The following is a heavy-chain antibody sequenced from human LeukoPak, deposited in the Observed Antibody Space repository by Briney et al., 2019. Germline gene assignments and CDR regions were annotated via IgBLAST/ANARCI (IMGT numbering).Heavy chain of an antibody. V-gene: IGHV3-30*03. CDR2: TSYDGSNR. CDR1: GFTLSSDW. D-gene: IGHD3-22*01. J-gene: IGHJ6*02. Sequence: GGSLRLSCVVSGFTLSSDWMSWVRQAPGRGLEWVAVTSYDGSNRYYADSVKGRFTISRDNSKNTLYLQMNSLRPEDTAMYYCTRTYDNSGYFLYYYGMDVWGQGTTVTVSS. CDR3: TRTYDNSGYFLYYYGMDV.